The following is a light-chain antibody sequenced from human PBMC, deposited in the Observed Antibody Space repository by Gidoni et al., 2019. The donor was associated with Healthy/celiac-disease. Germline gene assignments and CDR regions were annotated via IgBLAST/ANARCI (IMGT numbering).Light chain of an antibody. V-gene: IGLV1-47*01. Sequence: QSVLTQPPSASGTPGQRVTISCAGSSSKIGSNSVYWHQQLHETPPKLRIFRNNQWPSGVPDRFSGSKSGTSASLAISGLRSEDEADYYCAAWDDSLSGWVFGGGTKLTVL. J-gene: IGLJ3*02. CDR3: AAWDDSLSGWV. CDR2: RNN. CDR1: SSKIGSNS.